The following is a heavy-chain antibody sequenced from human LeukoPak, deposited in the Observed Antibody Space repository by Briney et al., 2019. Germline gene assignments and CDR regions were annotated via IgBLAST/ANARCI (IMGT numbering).Heavy chain of an antibody. CDR3: AKDRYGGNSFIDY. CDR1: GFTFDDYA. J-gene: IGHJ4*02. CDR2: ISWNSGSI. V-gene: IGHV3-9*01. D-gene: IGHD4-23*01. Sequence: PGGSLRLSCAASGFTFDDYAMHWVRQAPGKGLEWVSGISWNSGSIGYADSVKGRFTISRDNAKNSLYLQMNSLRAEDTALYYCAKDRYGGNSFIDYWGQGTLVTVPS.